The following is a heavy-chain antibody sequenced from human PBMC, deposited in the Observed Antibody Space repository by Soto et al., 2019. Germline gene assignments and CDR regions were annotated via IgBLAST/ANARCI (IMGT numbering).Heavy chain of an antibody. CDR2: IYQSCNP. D-gene: IGHD7-27*01. J-gene: IGHJ4*02. V-gene: IGHV4-30-2*06. Sequence: QLQLQESGSRLVKPSQTLSLSCAVSGGSMSSGAYAWAWIRQSPGKGLEGIGHIYQSCNPYYNRSLKSRVSISLDTSNNQFFLYLESVTAADTAVYYCARRAEMGMGFDFWGQGILVTVSS. CDR3: ARRAEMGMGFDF. CDR1: GGSMSSGAYA.